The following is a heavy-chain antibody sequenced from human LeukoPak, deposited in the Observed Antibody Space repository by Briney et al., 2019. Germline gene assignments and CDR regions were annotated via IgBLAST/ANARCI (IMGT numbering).Heavy chain of an antibody. CDR3: AREGTAMVSFDY. J-gene: IGHJ4*02. D-gene: IGHD5-18*01. V-gene: IGHV3-48*03. CDR2: ISSGGNTI. Sequence: GGSLRLSCAASGFTFSSYEMNWVRQAPGKGLEWVSYISSGGNTIYYADPVKGRFTISRDNAKNSLYLQMNSLRAEDTAVYYCAREGTAMVSFDYWGQGTLVTVSS. CDR1: GFTFSSYE.